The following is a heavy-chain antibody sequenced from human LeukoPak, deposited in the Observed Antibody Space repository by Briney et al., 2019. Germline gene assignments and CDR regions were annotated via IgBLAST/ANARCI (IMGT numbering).Heavy chain of an antibody. CDR2: ISGGAAST. Sequence: GGSLRLSCAASGFTFSSYGMSWVRQAPGKGLEWVSAISGGAASTNYADTVKGRFTISRDNAKNSLYLQMNSLRAEDTAVYYCARVVGDYVGLDYWGQGTLVTVSS. D-gene: IGHD4-17*01. CDR1: GFTFSSYG. V-gene: IGHV3-23*01. CDR3: ARVVGDYVGLDY. J-gene: IGHJ4*02.